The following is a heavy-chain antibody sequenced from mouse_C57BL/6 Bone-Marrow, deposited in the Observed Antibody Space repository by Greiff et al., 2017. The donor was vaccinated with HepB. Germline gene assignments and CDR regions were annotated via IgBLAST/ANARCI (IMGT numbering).Heavy chain of an antibody. Sequence: EVKVEESGGDLVKPGGSLKLSCAASGFTFSSYGMSWVRQTPDKRLEWVATLSSGGSSTYHPDSVKGRFTISRDNAKNTLYLQMSSIKCKDTAMYCCGRHGSSPHWYVDVWGTGTTVTITS. V-gene: IGHV5-6*02. D-gene: IGHD1-1*01. J-gene: IGHJ1*03. CDR2: LSSGGSST. CDR1: GFTFSSYG. CDR3: GRHGSSPHWYVDV.